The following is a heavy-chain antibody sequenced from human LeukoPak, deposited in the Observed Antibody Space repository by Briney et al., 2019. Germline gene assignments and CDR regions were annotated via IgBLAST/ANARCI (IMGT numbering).Heavy chain of an antibody. CDR3: ARDHLIYCSSTSCYIHYYYYGMDV. Sequence: GGSLRLSCAVSGFSFRTSWMSWVRQAPGKGLEWVANINQDGSQKYYVDSVEGRFTISRDNAKNSLYVDMNSLRAEDTAVYYCARDHLIYCSSTSCYIHYYYYGMDVWGQGTTVTVSS. CDR2: INQDGSQK. D-gene: IGHD2-2*02. CDR1: GFSFRTSW. J-gene: IGHJ6*02. V-gene: IGHV3-7*01.